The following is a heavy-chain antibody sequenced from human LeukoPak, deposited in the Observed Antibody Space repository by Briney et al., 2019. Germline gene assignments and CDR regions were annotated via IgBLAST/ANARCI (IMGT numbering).Heavy chain of an antibody. CDR2: IYTSGST. J-gene: IGHJ4*02. D-gene: IGHD2-15*01. V-gene: IGHV4-59*10. Sequence: PSETLSLTCAVYGGSFSGYYWSWIRQPAGKGLEWIGRIYTSGSTNYNPSLKSRVTMSVDTSKNQFSLKLSSVTAADTAVYYCARGRGGSIYYFDYWGQGTLVTVSS. CDR1: GGSFSGYY. CDR3: ARGRGGSIYYFDY.